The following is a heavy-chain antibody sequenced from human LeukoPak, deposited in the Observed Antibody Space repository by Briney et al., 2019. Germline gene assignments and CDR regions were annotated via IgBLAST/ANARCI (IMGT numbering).Heavy chain of an antibody. Sequence: SETLSLTCTVSGGSISSSSYYWGWIRQPPGTGLEWIGSIYYSGSTYYNPPLKSRVTISVDTSKNQFSLKLSSVTAADTAVYYCARVFMVRGVMANIDYWGQGTLVTVSS. CDR2: IYYSGST. D-gene: IGHD3-10*01. CDR1: GGSISSSSYY. J-gene: IGHJ4*02. V-gene: IGHV4-39*07. CDR3: ARVFMVRGVMANIDY.